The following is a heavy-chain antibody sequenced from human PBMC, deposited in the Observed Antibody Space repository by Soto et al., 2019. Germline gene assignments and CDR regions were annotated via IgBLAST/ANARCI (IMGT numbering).Heavy chain of an antibody. Sequence: PGGSLRLSCAVSRFPLSTYVMTWVRQAPGKGLDSVPSITGSVGVTHYADCVKGRFTVYRDDTKNTLFLQMNSLKDEDTAVYYCAKDFLHLFFGKRLGSRSRYVCGQ. J-gene: IGHJ6*02. V-gene: IGHV3-23*01. CDR1: RFPLSTYV. CDR2: ITGSVGVT. CDR3: AKDFLHLFFGKRLGSRSRYV. D-gene: IGHD3-10*01.